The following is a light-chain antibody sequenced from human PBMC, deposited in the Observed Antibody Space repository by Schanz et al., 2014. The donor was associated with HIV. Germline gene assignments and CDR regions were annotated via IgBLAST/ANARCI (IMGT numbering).Light chain of an antibody. CDR3: QQGGSWPLT. CDR1: QSVSTY. CDR2: DAS. Sequence: ETVLTQSPVTLSLSPGERATLSCRASQSVSTYLAWYQQKPGQSPRLLIYDASNRATGIPPRFSGSGSGTDFTLTISSLEPEDFAVYYCQQGGSWPLTFGGGTTVEIK. J-gene: IGKJ4*01. V-gene: IGKV3-11*01.